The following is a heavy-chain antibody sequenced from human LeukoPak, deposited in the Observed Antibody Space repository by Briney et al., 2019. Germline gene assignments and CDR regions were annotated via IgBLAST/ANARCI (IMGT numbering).Heavy chain of an antibody. J-gene: IGHJ4*02. V-gene: IGHV5-51*01. CDR1: GYSFTSYW. CDR3: ARLSSGYYELLFDY. D-gene: IGHD3-22*01. Sequence: GESLKISCKGSGYSFTSYWIAWVRQMPGKGLEWMGIIYPADSDTTYSPSFQGQVTISADKSISTAYLQWSSLKASDTAMYYCARLSSGYYELLFDYWGQGTLVTVSS. CDR2: IYPADSDT.